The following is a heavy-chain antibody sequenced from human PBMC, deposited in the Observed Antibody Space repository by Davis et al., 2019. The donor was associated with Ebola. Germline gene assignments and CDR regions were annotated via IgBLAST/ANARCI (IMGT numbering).Heavy chain of an antibody. J-gene: IGHJ6*04. CDR1: GFTFSSYS. CDR3: AKVAAAGNGLDV. D-gene: IGHD6-13*01. Sequence: GESLKISCAASGFTFSSYSMNWVRQAPGKGLEWVSYISSSGSAIYYADSVKGRFTISRGNAKNSLYLQMNSLRAEDTAVYYCAKVAAAGNGLDVWGKGTTVTVSS. CDR2: ISSSGSAI. V-gene: IGHV3-48*04.